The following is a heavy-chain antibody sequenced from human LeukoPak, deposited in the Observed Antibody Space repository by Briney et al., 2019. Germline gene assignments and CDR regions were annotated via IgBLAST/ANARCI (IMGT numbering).Heavy chain of an antibody. Sequence: WGGLRLSLADPGFTLCGHCMGWGRPAPGEGVGGGSAISGSGGSTYYADSVKGRFTISRDNSKNTLYLQMNSLRAEDTAVYYCANNLEYYYGRFDYWGQGTLVTVSS. CDR3: ANNLEYYYGRFDY. V-gene: IGHV3-23*01. CDR1: GFTLCGHC. CDR2: ISGSGGST. D-gene: IGHD3-10*01. J-gene: IGHJ4*02.